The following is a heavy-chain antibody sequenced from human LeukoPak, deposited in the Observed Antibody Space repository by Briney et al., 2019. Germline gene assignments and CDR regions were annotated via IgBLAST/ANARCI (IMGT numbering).Heavy chain of an antibody. V-gene: IGHV1-18*01. CDR1: GYTFTSYG. J-gene: IGHJ3*02. D-gene: IGHD3-22*01. CDR3: ARGVHYYDSSGYYYRDAFDI. CDR2: ISAYNGNT. Sequence: ASVKVSCKASGYTFTSYGISWVRQAPGQGLEWMGWISAYNGNTNYAQKLQGRVTMTTDTSTSTAYMELRSLRSDDTAVYYCARGVHYYDSSGYYYRDAFDIWGQGTMVTVSS.